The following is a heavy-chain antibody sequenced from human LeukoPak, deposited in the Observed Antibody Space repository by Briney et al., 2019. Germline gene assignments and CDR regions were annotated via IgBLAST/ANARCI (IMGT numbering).Heavy chain of an antibody. CDR2: IYYSGST. D-gene: IGHD3-22*01. CDR1: GGSISSSSYY. CDR3: ARHFNRPSDSSGRD. V-gene: IGHV4-39*01. Sequence: SETLSLTCTVSGGSISSSSYYWGWIRQPPGKGLEWIGSIYYSGSTYYNPSLKSRVTISVDTSKNQFSLKLSSVTAADTAVYYCARHFNRPSDSSGRDWGQGTLVTVSS. J-gene: IGHJ4*02.